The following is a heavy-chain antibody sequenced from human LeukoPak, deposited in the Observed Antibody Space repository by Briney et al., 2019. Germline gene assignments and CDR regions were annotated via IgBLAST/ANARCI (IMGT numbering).Heavy chain of an antibody. Sequence: PGGSLRLSCAASGFTFSSYWISWVRQAPGKGLEWVANIKQDGSEKYYVDSVKGRFTISRDNAKNSLYLQVNSLRAEDTAVYYCARRGNRQPFDYWGQGNLVTVSS. CDR3: ARRGNRQPFDY. D-gene: IGHD3-16*01. CDR1: GFTFSSYW. V-gene: IGHV3-7*01. J-gene: IGHJ4*02. CDR2: IKQDGSEK.